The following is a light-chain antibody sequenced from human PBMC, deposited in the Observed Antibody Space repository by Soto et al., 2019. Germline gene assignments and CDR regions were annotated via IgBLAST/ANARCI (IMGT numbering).Light chain of an antibody. CDR2: EDS. Sequence: QSALTQPASVSGSPGQSITISCTGTSSDVWSYNLVSWYQQHPGKAPKLMIYEDSQRPSGVSNRFSGSKSGNTASLTISGLQADDEADYYCCSYAGSSTLVFGGGTQLTVL. CDR3: CSYAGSSTLV. V-gene: IGLV2-23*01. CDR1: SSDVWSYNL. J-gene: IGLJ2*01.